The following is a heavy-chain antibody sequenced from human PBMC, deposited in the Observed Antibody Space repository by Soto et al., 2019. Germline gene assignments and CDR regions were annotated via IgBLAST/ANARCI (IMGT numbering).Heavy chain of an antibody. D-gene: IGHD3-3*01. Sequence: SETLSLTCTVSGGSISSYYWSWIRQPPGKGLEWIGYIYYSGSTNYNPSLKSRVTISVDTSKNQFSLKLSSVTAADTAVYYCERNGVVTNAFDIWGQGTMVTVS. CDR1: GGSISSYY. CDR3: ERNGVVTNAFDI. J-gene: IGHJ3*02. V-gene: IGHV4-59*01. CDR2: IYYSGST.